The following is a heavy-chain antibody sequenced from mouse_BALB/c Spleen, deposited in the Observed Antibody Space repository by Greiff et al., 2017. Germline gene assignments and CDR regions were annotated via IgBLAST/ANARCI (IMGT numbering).Heavy chain of an antibody. CDR1: GFAFSSYD. V-gene: IGHV5-12-1*01. D-gene: IGHD2-4*01. CDR3: ARHYDYGGYFDY. CDR2: ISSGGGST. Sequence: EVQRVESGGGLVKPGGSLKLSCAASGFAFSSYDMSWVRQTPEKRLEWVAYISSGGGSTYYPDTVKGRFTISRDNAKNTLYLQMSSLKSEDTAMYYCARHYDYGGYFDYWGQGTTLTVSS. J-gene: IGHJ2*01.